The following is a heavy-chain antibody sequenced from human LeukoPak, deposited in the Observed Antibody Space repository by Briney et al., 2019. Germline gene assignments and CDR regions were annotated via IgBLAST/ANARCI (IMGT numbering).Heavy chain of an antibody. J-gene: IGHJ6*02. CDR2: IYHSGST. V-gene: IGHV4-30-2*01. CDR3: ARGEYSYGMDV. D-gene: IGHD5-18*01. CDR1: GGSISSGGYS. Sequence: SQTLSLTCAVSGGSISSGGYSWSWIRQPPGTGLEWIGYIYHSGSTYYNPSLKSRVTISVDRSKNQFSLKLSSVTAADTAVYYCARGEYSYGMDVWGQGTTVTVSS.